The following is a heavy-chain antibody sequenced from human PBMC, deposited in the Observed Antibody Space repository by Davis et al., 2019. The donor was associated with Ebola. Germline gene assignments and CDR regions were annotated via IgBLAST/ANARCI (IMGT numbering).Heavy chain of an antibody. CDR3: TTRLRHHFDY. D-gene: IGHD1-1*01. Sequence: PGGSLRLSCAASGFTLNSYTMNWVRQAPGKGLEWVSTISDRSEHTDYADSVKGRFTISRDDSKNTVFLHMNSLRAEDTAIYYCTTRLRHHFDYWGQGTQVTVSS. CDR1: GFTLNSYT. V-gene: IGHV3-23*01. CDR2: ISDRSEHT. J-gene: IGHJ4*02.